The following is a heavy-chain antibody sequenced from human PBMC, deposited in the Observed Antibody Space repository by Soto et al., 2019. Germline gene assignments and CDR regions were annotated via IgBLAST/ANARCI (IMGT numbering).Heavy chain of an antibody. Sequence: GASVKVSCKASGGTFSSYAISWVRQAPGQGLEWMGGIIPIFGTANYAQKFQGRVTITADESTSTAYMELSSLRSEDTAVYYCAREPQSIAALAHYYYYGMDVWGQGTTVTVSS. V-gene: IGHV1-69*13. CDR1: GGTFSSYA. CDR3: AREPQSIAALAHYYYYGMDV. J-gene: IGHJ6*02. CDR2: IIPIFGTA. D-gene: IGHD6-6*01.